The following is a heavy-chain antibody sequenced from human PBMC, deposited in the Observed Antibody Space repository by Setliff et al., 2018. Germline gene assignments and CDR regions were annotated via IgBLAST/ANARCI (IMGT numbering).Heavy chain of an antibody. CDR3: ARPTSAGRLWYMDV. CDR1: GFTFGGSA. D-gene: IGHD1-26*01. V-gene: IGHV3-30*01. Sequence: GGSLRLSCAASGFTFGGSAIHWVRQAPGKGLEWVATIKFDDRPTYYADSVKGRFTISRDNSENTLYLQMNSLRADDTAVYYCARPTSAGRLWYMDVWGTGTTVTVSS. J-gene: IGHJ6*03. CDR2: IKFDDRPT.